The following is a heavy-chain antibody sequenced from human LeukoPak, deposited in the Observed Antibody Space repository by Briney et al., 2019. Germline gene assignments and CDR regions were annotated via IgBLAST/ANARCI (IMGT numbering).Heavy chain of an antibody. CDR3: ASKTVDTAMTSFDY. J-gene: IGHJ4*02. CDR1: GGSISSSSYY. CDR2: IYYSGST. D-gene: IGHD5-18*01. Sequence: SETLSLTCTVSGGSISSSSYYWGWIRQPPGKGLEWIGSIYYSGSTYYNPSLKSRVTISVDTSKNQFSLKLSSVTAADTAVYYCASKTVDTAMTSFDYWGQGTLVTVSS. V-gene: IGHV4-39*01.